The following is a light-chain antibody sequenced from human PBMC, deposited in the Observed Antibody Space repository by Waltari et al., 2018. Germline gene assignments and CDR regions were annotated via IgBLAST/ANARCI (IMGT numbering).Light chain of an antibody. Sequence: EIVMTQSPATLSVSPGERATLSCRASQSISSNLAWYQHKPGQAPRLLIYGASTRATGSPARFSGSGSGTEFTLTISSLQSEDFAVYYCQQYNNWPTWTFGQGTKVEIK. CDR3: QQYNNWPTWT. V-gene: IGKV3-15*01. CDR1: QSISSN. J-gene: IGKJ1*01. CDR2: GAS.